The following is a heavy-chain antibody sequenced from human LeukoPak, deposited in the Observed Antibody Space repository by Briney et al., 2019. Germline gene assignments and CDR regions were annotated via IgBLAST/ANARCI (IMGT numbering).Heavy chain of an antibody. CDR1: GFTFNNYA. V-gene: IGHV3-23*01. J-gene: IGHJ4*02. D-gene: IGHD5-18*01. CDR3: ASRLGYSFSV. CDR2: ITDNGGAA. Sequence: TGGSLRLSCAASGFTFNNYAMSWVRQAPGRGLEWVSTITDNGGAAFYADSVKGRFTISRDNSKKTLYLQMSSPRAEDMAIYYCASRLGYSFSVWGQGTLVTVSS.